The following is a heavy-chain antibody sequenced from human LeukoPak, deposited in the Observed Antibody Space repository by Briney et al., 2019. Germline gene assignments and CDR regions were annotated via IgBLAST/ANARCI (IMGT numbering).Heavy chain of an antibody. CDR2: IRSDGSAK. J-gene: IGHJ4*02. Sequence: GGSLRLSCTASGFTFSSYAMHWVRQAPGKGLEWVAFIRSDGSAKNHADSVKGRFTISRDNSKNTLCLQMNSLRAEDTAVYYCARGDILTGYYPHWGQGTLVTVSS. CDR1: GFTFSSYA. D-gene: IGHD3-9*01. CDR3: ARGDILTGYYPH. V-gene: IGHV3-30*02.